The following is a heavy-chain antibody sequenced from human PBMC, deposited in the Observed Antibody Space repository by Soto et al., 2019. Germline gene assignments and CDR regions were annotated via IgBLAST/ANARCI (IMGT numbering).Heavy chain of an antibody. V-gene: IGHV1-69*12. J-gene: IGHJ4*02. Sequence: QVQLAQSGAEVKKPGSSVKVSCKASGGTFSSYAISWVRQAPGQGLEWMGGIIPIFGTANYAQKYQGRVTITADESTSTAYMELSSLRSEDTSVYYCARDGGVYDYSPFDYWGQGTLVTVSS. D-gene: IGHD4-4*01. CDR2: IIPIFGTA. CDR1: GGTFSSYA. CDR3: ARDGGVYDYSPFDY.